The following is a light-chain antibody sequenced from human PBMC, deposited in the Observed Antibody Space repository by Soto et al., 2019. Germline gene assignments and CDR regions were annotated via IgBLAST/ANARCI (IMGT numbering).Light chain of an antibody. J-gene: IGLJ1*01. V-gene: IGLV2-14*01. Sequence: QSVLTQPASMSGSPGQSITISCTGTSNDVGGYDYVSWYQQEPGKAPKVIIYEVSNRPSGVSDRFSGSKSGNMASLTISGLQAADEADYYCSSYTSRSTLFGTGTKVTVL. CDR1: SNDVGGYDY. CDR3: SSYTSRSTL. CDR2: EVS.